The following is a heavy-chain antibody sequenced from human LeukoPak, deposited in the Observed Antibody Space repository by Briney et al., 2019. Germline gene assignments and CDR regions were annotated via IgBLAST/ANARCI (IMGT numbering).Heavy chain of an antibody. CDR3: APLTARGGYYYYGMDV. CDR2: IIPILGIA. Sequence: SVTVSCKASGGTFSSYAISWVRQAPGQGLEWMGRIIPILGIANYAQKFQGRVTITADKSTSTAYMELSSLRSEDTAVYYCAPLTARGGYYYYGMDVWGQGTTVTVSS. CDR1: GGTFSSYA. J-gene: IGHJ6*02. V-gene: IGHV1-69*04. D-gene: IGHD6-6*01.